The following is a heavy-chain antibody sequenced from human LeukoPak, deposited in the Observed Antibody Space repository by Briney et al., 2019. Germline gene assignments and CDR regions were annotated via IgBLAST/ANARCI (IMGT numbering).Heavy chain of an antibody. J-gene: IGHJ4*02. CDR3: AREGLGFHKDYSSSWYDY. V-gene: IGHV3-7*01. Sequence: PGGSLRLSCAASGFIFSTYWMSWVRQAPGKGLEWVANIRQDGNKIYYVDSVKGRFTISRDNAKNSLYLQMNSLRAEDTAVYYCAREGLGFHKDYSSSWYDYWGQGTLVTVSS. D-gene: IGHD6-13*01. CDR2: IRQDGNKI. CDR1: GFIFSTYW.